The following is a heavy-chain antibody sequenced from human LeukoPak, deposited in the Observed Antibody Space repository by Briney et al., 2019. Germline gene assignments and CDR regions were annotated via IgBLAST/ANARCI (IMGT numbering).Heavy chain of an antibody. CDR3: ARMIAAAGTEYFDL. CDR1: GGSVSDYY. Sequence: LSETLSLTCIVSGGSVSDYYWNWIRQPPGKGLEWIGYVHHSGNTNYNPFLKSRVTISVDTSKNQFSLKLSSVTAADTAVYYCARMIAAAGTEYFDLWGRGTLVTVSS. CDR2: VHHSGNT. V-gene: IGHV4-59*02. J-gene: IGHJ2*01. D-gene: IGHD6-13*01.